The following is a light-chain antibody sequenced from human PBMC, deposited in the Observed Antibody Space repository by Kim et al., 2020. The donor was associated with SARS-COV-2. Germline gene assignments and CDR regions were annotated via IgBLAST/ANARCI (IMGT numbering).Light chain of an antibody. J-gene: IGKJ2*01. CDR1: LSVGTF. Sequence: SASVGHRVTITCRASLSVGTFVNWYQQKPGRAPKLLIYATSTLQGAVPPRFSGSGSGTYFTLTITTLLPEDFATYYCQQSYNAPYSFGEGTKLEI. CDR2: ATS. V-gene: IGKV1-39*01. CDR3: QQSYNAPYS.